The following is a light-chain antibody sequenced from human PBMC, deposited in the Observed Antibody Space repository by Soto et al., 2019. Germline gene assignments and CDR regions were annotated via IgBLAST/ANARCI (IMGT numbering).Light chain of an antibody. CDR1: SSNIGNNG. CDR2: YDD. V-gene: IGLV1-36*01. CDR3: AAWDDSLNGVV. Sequence: QSVLTQPPSVSGAPGQRVTISCTGSSSNIGNNGVNWYQQLPGKAPKLLIYYDDLLPSGVSDRFSGSKSGTSASLAISGLQSEDEAAYYCAAWDDSLNGVVFGGGTKLTVL. J-gene: IGLJ2*01.